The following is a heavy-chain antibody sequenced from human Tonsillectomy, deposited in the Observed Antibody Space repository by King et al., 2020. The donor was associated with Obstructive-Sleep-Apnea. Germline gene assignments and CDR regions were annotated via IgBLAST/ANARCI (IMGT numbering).Heavy chain of an antibody. D-gene: IGHD5-18*01. CDR1: GGSISSSSYY. V-gene: IGHV4-39*07. Sequence: LQLQESGPGLVKPSETLSLTCTVSGGSISSSSYYWGWIRQPPGKGLEWIGSIYYSGSTYYNPSLKSRVTISVDTSKNQFSLKLSPVTAADTAVYYCARDTHVDTAGYYYGMDVWGQGTTVTVSS. CDR3: ARDTHVDTAGYYYGMDV. J-gene: IGHJ6*02. CDR2: IYYSGST.